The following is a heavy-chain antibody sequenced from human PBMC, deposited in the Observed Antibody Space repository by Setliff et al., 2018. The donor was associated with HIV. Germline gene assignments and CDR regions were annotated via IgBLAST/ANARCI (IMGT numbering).Heavy chain of an antibody. J-gene: IGHJ4*02. D-gene: IGHD3-22*01. Sequence: GGSLRLSCAASGFTFSSYSMNWVRQAPGKGLEWVSSISSSSYIYYADSVKGRFTISRDNAKNSLYLQMNSLRAEDTAVYYCARGYYDSRGYYYPFDYWGQGTLVTV. CDR1: GFTFSSYS. CDR2: ISSSSYI. V-gene: IGHV3-21*01. CDR3: ARGYYDSRGYYYPFDY.